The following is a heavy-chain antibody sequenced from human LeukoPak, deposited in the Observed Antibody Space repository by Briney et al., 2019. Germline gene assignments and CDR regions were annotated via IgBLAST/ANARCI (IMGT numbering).Heavy chain of an antibody. D-gene: IGHD3-3*01. CDR2: ISGSGGST. Sequence: GGSLRLSCAASGFTFDDYAMHWVRQAPGKGLEWVSAISGSGGSTYYADSVKGRFTISRDNSKNTLYLQMNSLRAEDTAVYYCAKAYYDFWSGLYYFDYWGQGTLVTVSS. CDR1: GFTFDDYA. CDR3: AKAYYDFWSGLYYFDY. J-gene: IGHJ4*02. V-gene: IGHV3-23*01.